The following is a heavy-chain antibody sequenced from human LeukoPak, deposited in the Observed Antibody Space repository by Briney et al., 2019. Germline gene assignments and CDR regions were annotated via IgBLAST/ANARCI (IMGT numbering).Heavy chain of an antibody. V-gene: IGHV3-23*01. CDR3: AEAYSGYYSCFDY. CDR1: GFTFSSYA. D-gene: IGHD3-22*01. J-gene: IGHJ4*02. Sequence: GGSLRLSCAASGFTFSSYAMSWVRQAPGKGLEWVSAISASGGSTYYADSVKGRFTISRDNSKNTLYLQMNSLRAGDTAVYYCAEAYSGYYSCFDYWGQGTLVSVSS. CDR2: ISASGGST.